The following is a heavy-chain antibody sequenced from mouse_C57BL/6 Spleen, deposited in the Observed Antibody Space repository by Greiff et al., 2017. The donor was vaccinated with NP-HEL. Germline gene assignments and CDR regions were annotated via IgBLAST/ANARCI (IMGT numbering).Heavy chain of an antibody. CDR3: ARSIAY. CDR1: GYSIPSGYY. J-gene: IGHJ3*01. V-gene: IGHV3-6*01. D-gene: IGHD5-1*01. CDR2: ISYDGSN. Sequence: EVHLVESGPGLVKPSQSLSLTCSVTGYSIPSGYYWNWIRQFPGNKLEWMGYISYDGSNNYNPSLKNRISITRDTSKNQFFLKLKSVTTEDTATYYCARSIAYWGQGTLVTVSA.